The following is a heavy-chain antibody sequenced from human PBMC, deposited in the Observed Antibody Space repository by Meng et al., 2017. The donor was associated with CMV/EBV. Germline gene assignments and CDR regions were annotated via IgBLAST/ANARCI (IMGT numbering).Heavy chain of an antibody. J-gene: IGHJ5*02. Sequence: SETLSLTCTVSGGSISSYYWSWLRQPPGKGLEWIGYIYYSGSTNYNPSLKSRVTISVDTSKNQFSLKLSSVTAADTAVYYCAREYDFWSGKGWFDPWGQGTLVTVSS. D-gene: IGHD3-3*01. CDR2: IYYSGST. V-gene: IGHV4-59*01. CDR1: GGSISSYY. CDR3: AREYDFWSGKGWFDP.